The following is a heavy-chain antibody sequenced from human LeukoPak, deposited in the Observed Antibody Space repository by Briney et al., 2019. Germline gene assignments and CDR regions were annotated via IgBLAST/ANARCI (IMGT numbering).Heavy chain of an antibody. D-gene: IGHD3-16*02. J-gene: IGHJ3*02. CDR1: GFTFSSYA. CDR3: ANGPNYDYVWGSYRSVYVHDAFDI. Sequence: GGSLRLSCAASGFTFSSYAMSWVRQASGKGLEWVSAVSGGGGSTYYADSVKGRLTISRDNSKNTLYLQMNSLRAEDTAVYYCANGPNYDYVWGSYRSVYVHDAFDIWGQGTMVTVSS. V-gene: IGHV3-23*01. CDR2: VSGGGGST.